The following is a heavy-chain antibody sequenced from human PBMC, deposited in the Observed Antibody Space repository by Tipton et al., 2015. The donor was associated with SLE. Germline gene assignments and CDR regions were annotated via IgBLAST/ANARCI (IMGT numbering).Heavy chain of an antibody. J-gene: IGHJ6*02. Sequence: TLSLTCPVSGYSISSAYSWGWIRQPPGKGLEWSGTVYHSGSTHYNPSLKSRVTISVDTSKNQFSLKLSSVTAADTAVYYCAREPGYCSGGTCYEFYYYYGMDVWGQGTTVTVSS. V-gene: IGHV4-38-2*02. CDR2: VYHSGST. CDR3: AREPGYCSGGTCYEFYYYYGMDV. CDR1: GYSISSAYS. D-gene: IGHD2-15*01.